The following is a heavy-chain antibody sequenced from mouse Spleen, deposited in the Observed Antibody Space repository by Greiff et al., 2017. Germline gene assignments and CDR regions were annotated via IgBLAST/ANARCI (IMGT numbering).Heavy chain of an antibody. CDR1: GYSFTGYY. V-gene: IGHV1-42*01. CDR3: ARLVGNLDY. D-gene: IGHD1-1*02. CDR2: INPSTGGT. Sequence: VQLQQSGPELVKPGASVKISCKASGYSFTGYYMNWVKQSPEKSLEWIGEINPSTGGTTYNQKFKAKATLTVDKSSSTAYMQLKSLTSEDSAVYYCARLVGNLDYWGQGTSVTVSS. J-gene: IGHJ4*01.